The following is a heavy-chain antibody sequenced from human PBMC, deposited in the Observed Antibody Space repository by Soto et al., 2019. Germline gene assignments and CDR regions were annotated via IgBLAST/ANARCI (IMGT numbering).Heavy chain of an antibody. D-gene: IGHD6-6*01. Sequence: GGSLTLSCAASGFTFSSYSMNWVRQAPGKGLEWVSSISSSSSYIYYADSVKGRFTISRDNANNSLYLQMNSLRAEDTAVYYCARDRARRDYYYGVDIWGQGTRVTSP. J-gene: IGHJ6*02. CDR2: ISSSSSYI. CDR1: GFTFSSYS. CDR3: ARDRARRDYYYGVDI. V-gene: IGHV3-21*01.